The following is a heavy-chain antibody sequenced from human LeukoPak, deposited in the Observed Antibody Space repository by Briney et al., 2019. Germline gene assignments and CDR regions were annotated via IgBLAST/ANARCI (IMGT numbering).Heavy chain of an antibody. V-gene: IGHV3-23*01. CDR3: ATSSGWYPKYFDY. CDR1: GFTFSSYP. CDR2: ISGSGGDT. D-gene: IGHD6-19*01. Sequence: GGSLRLSCAASGFTFSSYPMSWVRQAPGKGLEWVSAISGSGGDTYYADSVKGRFTISRDNSKNTLYLQMNSLRAEDTALYYCATSSGWYPKYFDYWGQGTLVSVSS. J-gene: IGHJ4*02.